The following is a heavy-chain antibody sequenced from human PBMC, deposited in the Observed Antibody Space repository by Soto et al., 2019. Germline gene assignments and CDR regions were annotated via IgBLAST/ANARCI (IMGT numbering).Heavy chain of an antibody. D-gene: IGHD3-10*01. J-gene: IGHJ4*02. CDR2: IYYSGST. CDR1: GGSISSGGYY. CDR3: ARGVTMVRGVIHTPYFDY. Sequence: QVQLQESGPGLVKPSQTLSLTCTVSGGSISSGGYYWSWIRQHPGKGLEWIGYIYYSGSTYYNPSLRSRVTISVDTSKNQFSLKLSSVTAADTAVYYCARGVTMVRGVIHTPYFDYWGQGTLVTVSS. V-gene: IGHV4-31*03.